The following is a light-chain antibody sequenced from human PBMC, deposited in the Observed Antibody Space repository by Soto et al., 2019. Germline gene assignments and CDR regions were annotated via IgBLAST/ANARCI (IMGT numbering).Light chain of an antibody. V-gene: IGLV2-14*03. CDR2: DVT. CDR3: SSYTSSGSFL. Sequence: QSVLTQPASVSGSPGQSITVSCTGSSSDVGSYNYVSWYQQHPGKGPKLMIYDVTNRPSGVSDRFSGSKSGNTASLTISRLQAEDEADYYCSSYTSSGSFLFGGGTKVTVL. CDR1: SSDVGSYNY. J-gene: IGLJ2*01.